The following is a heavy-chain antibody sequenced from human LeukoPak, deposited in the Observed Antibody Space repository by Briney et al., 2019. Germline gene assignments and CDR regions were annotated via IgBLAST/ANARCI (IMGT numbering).Heavy chain of an antibody. Sequence: GGSLRLSCTASGFSFNGHWMHWARQLPGKGLVWVSRISPTGSTTSYADSVKGRFTVSRDNAKNTLYLQVNNLRAEDTAVYYCARGPNSNWSGLDFWGQGTLLTVSS. CDR3: ARGPNSNWSGLDF. J-gene: IGHJ4*02. D-gene: IGHD6-6*01. V-gene: IGHV3-74*01. CDR2: ISPTGSTT. CDR1: GFSFNGHW.